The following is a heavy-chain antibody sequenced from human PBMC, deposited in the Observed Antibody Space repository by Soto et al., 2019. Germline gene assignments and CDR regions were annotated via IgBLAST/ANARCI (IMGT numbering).Heavy chain of an antibody. D-gene: IGHD5-12*01. Sequence: EVQLVQSGGGLVQPGGSLRLSCAASGFAFGSYGLHWFRQAPGKGRRFVSRITGDGTNQAYATSVKGRFTISRDNAKNMVYLQMDSLKAEDTAVYYCARDGGYGTPFDYWGQGALVTVSS. CDR1: GFAFGSYG. CDR2: ITGDGTNQ. CDR3: ARDGGYGTPFDY. J-gene: IGHJ4*02. V-gene: IGHV3-74*01.